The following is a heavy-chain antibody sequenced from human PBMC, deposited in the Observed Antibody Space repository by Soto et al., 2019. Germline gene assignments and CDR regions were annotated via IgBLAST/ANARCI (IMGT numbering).Heavy chain of an antibody. CDR3: ARQTAYSTSWHDY. J-gene: IGHJ4*02. Sequence: QVQLQESGPGLVKPSETLSLTCSVSGGSITNYYWSWIRQPAGKGLEWIGRTYSSGSISYNPSLKSRVTMSVDTSRNQTSLKLSSVTGADTAVYYCARQTAYSTSWHDYWGQGALVTVSS. CDR1: GGSITNYY. CDR2: TYSSGSI. V-gene: IGHV4-4*07. D-gene: IGHD6-13*01.